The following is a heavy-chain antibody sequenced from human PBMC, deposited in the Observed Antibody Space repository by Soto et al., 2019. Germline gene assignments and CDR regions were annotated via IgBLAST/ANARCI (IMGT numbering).Heavy chain of an antibody. J-gene: IGHJ3*02. D-gene: IGHD3-3*01. V-gene: IGHV3-7*01. CDR3: ARVALRFWEWLGWHSFDS. CDR2: IKQDGSEK. Sequence: GGSLRLSCAASGFTFSSYWMSWVRQAPGKGLEWVANIKQDGSEKYYVDSVKGRFTISRDNAKNSLYLQMNSLRAEDTAVYYCARVALRFWEWLGWHSFDSWGQGTMVTVSS. CDR1: GFTFSSYW.